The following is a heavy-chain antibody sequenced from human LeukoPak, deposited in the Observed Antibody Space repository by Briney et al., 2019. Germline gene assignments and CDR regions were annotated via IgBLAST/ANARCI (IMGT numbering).Heavy chain of an antibody. CDR1: EFTFNIYG. Sequence: GGSLRLSCAASEFTFNIYGMHWVRQAPGKGLEWVAFIRYDGSNKYYADSVKGRFTISRDNSKNTLYLQMNSLRAEDTAVYYCAKDLMYSPSGGSIDYWGQGTLVTVSS. D-gene: IGHD3-16*01. CDR2: IRYDGSNK. V-gene: IGHV3-30*02. J-gene: IGHJ4*02. CDR3: AKDLMYSPSGGSIDY.